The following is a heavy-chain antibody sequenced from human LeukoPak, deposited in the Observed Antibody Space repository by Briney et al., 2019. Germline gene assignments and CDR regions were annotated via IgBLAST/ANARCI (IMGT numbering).Heavy chain of an antibody. V-gene: IGHV4-30-4*08. CDR2: IYYSGST. D-gene: IGHD6-13*01. Sequence: SETLSLTCTVSGYSISSGYYWSWIRQPPGKGLEWIGYIYYSGSTYYNPSLKSRVTISVDTSKNQFSLKLNSVTAADTAVYYCARHGVGYRSSSDYWGQGTPATVSS. CDR3: ARHGVGYRSSSDY. J-gene: IGHJ4*02. CDR1: GYSISSGYY.